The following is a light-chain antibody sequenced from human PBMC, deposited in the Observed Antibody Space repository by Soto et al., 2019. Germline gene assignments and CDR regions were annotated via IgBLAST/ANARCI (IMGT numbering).Light chain of an antibody. CDR1: SGHSSYA. J-gene: IGLJ2*01. V-gene: IGLV4-69*01. Sequence: QAVVTQSPSASASLGVSVKLTCTLSSGHSSYAIAWHQQQPEKGPRYLMKLNSDGSHSKGDGIPDRFSGSSSGAERYLTISSLQSEDEADYYCQTWGTGIRVFGGGTKVTVL. CDR2: LNSDGSH. CDR3: QTWGTGIRV.